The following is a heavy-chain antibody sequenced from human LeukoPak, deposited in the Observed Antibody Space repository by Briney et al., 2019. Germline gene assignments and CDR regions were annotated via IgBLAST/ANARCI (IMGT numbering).Heavy chain of an antibody. CDR3: AKDHSSGYPYAFDI. CDR1: GFTFSSYA. CDR2: TSYDGNIT. J-gene: IGHJ3*02. Sequence: GGSLRLSCAASGFTFSSYAMHWVRQAPGKGLEWVAVTSYDGNITYSIDSVKGRFTISRDNSKNTLFVQMNSLGAEDTAVYYCAKDHSSGYPYAFDIWGQGTMVTVSS. D-gene: IGHD3-10*01. V-gene: IGHV3-30*04.